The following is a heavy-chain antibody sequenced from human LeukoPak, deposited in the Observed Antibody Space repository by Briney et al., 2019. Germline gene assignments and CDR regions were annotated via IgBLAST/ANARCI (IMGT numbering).Heavy chain of an antibody. CDR3: ARTVVTATIDGFQI. V-gene: IGHV4-38-2*02. J-gene: IGHJ3*02. Sequence: SETLSLTCSVSGSSFRSGHYWGWIRQSSGEGLEWIGNVHETGYANYNPSLRSRVTISVDPSKSQFSLRLTSVTAADTAVYYCARTVVTATIDGFQIWGQGTMVAVSS. D-gene: IGHD2-21*02. CDR1: GSSFRSGHY. CDR2: VHETGYA.